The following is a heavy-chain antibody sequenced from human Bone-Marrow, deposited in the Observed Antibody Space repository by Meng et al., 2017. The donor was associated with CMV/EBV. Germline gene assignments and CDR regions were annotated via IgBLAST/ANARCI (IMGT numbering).Heavy chain of an antibody. CDR2: SNAGNGNT. CDR3: ARDRYAPGYYYGMDV. Sequence: ASVKVSCKASGYTFTSYAMHWVRQAPGQRLEWMGWSNAGNGNTKYSQEFQGRVTITTDESTSTAYMELSSLRSEDTAVYYCARDRYAPGYYYGMDVWGQGTTVTVSS. CDR1: GYTFTSYA. V-gene: IGHV1-3*02. J-gene: IGHJ6*02. D-gene: IGHD3-10*01.